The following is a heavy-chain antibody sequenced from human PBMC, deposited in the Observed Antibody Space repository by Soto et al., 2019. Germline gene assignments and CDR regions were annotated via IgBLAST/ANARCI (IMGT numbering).Heavy chain of an antibody. J-gene: IGHJ4*02. Sequence: SETLSLTCTVSGGSVSSSSYYWGWVRQPPGKGLEWIGCVYYSGSTNYNPSLKSRVTISVDTSKNQFSLKLSSVTAADTAVYYCAREYYGSGSYIDYWGQGTLVTVSS. CDR3: AREYYGSGSYIDY. D-gene: IGHD3-10*01. CDR2: VYYSGST. V-gene: IGHV4-61*01. CDR1: GGSVSSSSYY.